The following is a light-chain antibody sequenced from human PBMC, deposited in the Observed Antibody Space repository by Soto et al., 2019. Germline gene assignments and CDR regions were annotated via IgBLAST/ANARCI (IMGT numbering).Light chain of an antibody. Sequence: ENVLTQTPSTLSLSPGERATLSCRASQSVSSIYLAWYQQKPGQAPRLLVYGASSRAAGIPDRFSGSGSGTDFTLTISRLEPEDFAVYYCQQFGSSPWTFGQGTKVEIK. V-gene: IGKV3-20*01. CDR1: QSVSSIY. CDR2: GAS. CDR3: QQFGSSPWT. J-gene: IGKJ1*01.